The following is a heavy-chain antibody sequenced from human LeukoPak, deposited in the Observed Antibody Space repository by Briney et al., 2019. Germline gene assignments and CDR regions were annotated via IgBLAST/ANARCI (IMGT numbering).Heavy chain of an antibody. CDR3: ARPGGYSYGSGYYYGMDV. Sequence: GSLRLSCAASGFTFSSYAMHWVRQAPGKGLEWVAVISYDGSNKYYADSVKGRFTISRDNSKNTLYLQMNSLRAEDTAVYYCARPGGYSYGSGYYYGMDVWGQGTTVTVSS. CDR2: ISYDGSNK. CDR1: GFTFSSYA. V-gene: IGHV3-30-3*01. J-gene: IGHJ6*02. D-gene: IGHD5-18*01.